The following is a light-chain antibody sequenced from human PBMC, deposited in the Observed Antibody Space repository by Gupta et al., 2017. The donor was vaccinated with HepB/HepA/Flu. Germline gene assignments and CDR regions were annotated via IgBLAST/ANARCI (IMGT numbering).Light chain of an antibody. J-gene: IGKJ2*01. V-gene: IGKV3-20*01. CDR2: SAS. CDR1: QSVSTAH. CDR3: QQYDGSSFT. Sequence: IVLTQSPGTLSLSPGERATLSCRASQSVSTAHLAWYQQKPGQAPRLLIHSASSRATGVPNRFSGSGSGTDFTLTINRLEPEEFAVYYCQQYDGSSFTFGQGTKLDIK.